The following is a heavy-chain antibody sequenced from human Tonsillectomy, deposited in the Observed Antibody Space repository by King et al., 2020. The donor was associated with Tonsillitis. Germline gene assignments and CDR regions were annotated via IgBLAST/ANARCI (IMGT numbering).Heavy chain of an antibody. D-gene: IGHD3-10*01. Sequence: VQLVESGGGVVQPGRSLRLSCAASGFTFSSYSMHWVRQAPGKGLEWVAVISYDGSNKYYADSVKGRFTISRDNSKNTLYLQMNSLRAEDTAVYYCAKDQLLWFGELFLYYYYYGMDVWGQGTTVTVSS. J-gene: IGHJ6*02. CDR1: GFTFSSYS. CDR3: AKDQLLWFGELFLYYYYYGMDV. V-gene: IGHV3-30*18. CDR2: ISYDGSNK.